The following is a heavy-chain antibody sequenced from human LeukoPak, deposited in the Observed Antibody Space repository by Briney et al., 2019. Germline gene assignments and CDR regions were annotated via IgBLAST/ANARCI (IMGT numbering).Heavy chain of an antibody. Sequence: ASVKVSCKASGGTFSSYAISWVRQAPGQGLEWMGGIIPIFGTANYAQKFQGRVTITADESTSTAYMELSSLRSEDTAVYYCARGRLGQDDAFDIWGQGTMVTVSS. CDR2: IIPIFGTA. CDR1: GGTFSSYA. D-gene: IGHD6-25*01. J-gene: IGHJ3*02. V-gene: IGHV1-69*13. CDR3: ARGRLGQDDAFDI.